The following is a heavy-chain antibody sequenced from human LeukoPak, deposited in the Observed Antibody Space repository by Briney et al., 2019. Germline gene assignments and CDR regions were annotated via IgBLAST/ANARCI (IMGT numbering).Heavy chain of an antibody. V-gene: IGHV3-21*01. CDR1: GFSFSKHG. CDR3: ARGDDYVWGSLSYFDF. J-gene: IGHJ4*02. D-gene: IGHD3-16*01. CDR2: ISSSGTYI. Sequence: GGSLRLSCEGSGFSFSKHGLNWVRRAPGKGLEWVSSISSSGTYIYYADSLKGRFTISRDNAKNILSLQMNSLRAEDTAVYYCARGDDYVWGSLSYFDFWGQGTLVSVSS.